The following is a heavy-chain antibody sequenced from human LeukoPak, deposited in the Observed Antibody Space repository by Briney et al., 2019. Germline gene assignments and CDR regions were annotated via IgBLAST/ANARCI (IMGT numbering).Heavy chain of an antibody. D-gene: IGHD5-18*01. J-gene: IGHJ4*02. Sequence: PSETMSLTCAVYGGSFSGYYWSWLRQPPGKGLEWIGEINHSGSTNYNPSPKSRVTISVDTSKNQFSLKLSSVTAADTAVYYCARGGIQLWLPFDYWGQGTLVTVSS. CDR3: ARGGIQLWLPFDY. CDR1: GGSFSGYY. V-gene: IGHV4-34*01. CDR2: INHSGST.